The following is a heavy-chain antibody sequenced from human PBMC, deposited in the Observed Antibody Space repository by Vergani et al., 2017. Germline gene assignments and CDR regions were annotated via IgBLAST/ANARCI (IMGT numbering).Heavy chain of an antibody. Sequence: QVQLVESGGGVVQRGRSLRLSCAASGVTFSSYGMHWVRLPPGKGLERGAVIWYDGSNKYYADSVKGRFTISRDNSKSTLYLQMNSLRAEGTAVYYCAGDRGVVRGVYFDYWGQGTLVTVSS. CDR1: GVTFSSYG. CDR3: AGDRGVVRGVYFDY. J-gene: IGHJ4*02. D-gene: IGHD3-10*01. CDR2: IWYDGSNK. V-gene: IGHV3-33*01.